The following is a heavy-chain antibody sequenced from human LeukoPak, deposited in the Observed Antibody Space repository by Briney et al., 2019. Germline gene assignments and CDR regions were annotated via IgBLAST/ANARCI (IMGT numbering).Heavy chain of an antibody. CDR3: ARDFKFYFDY. CDR2: ISSSGSNI. Sequence: GGSLRLPCAASGFTFSDYYMSWIRQAPGKGLEWVSYISSSGSNIYYADSVKGRFTIARDKAQYSLYLQMNSPRAEDTAVYYCARDFKFYFDYWGQGTLVTVSS. V-gene: IGHV3-11*01. J-gene: IGHJ4*02. CDR1: GFTFSDYY.